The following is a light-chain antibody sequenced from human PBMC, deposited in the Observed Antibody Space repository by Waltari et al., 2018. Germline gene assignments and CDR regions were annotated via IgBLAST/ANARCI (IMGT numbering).Light chain of an antibody. V-gene: IGLV1-44*01. J-gene: IGLJ2*01. CDR2: HDN. Sequence: SVLTHPPSASGTPGPRVTIPCSGSSSNIGTNTVTWYQPPPGTAPKLLLYHDNQRPSGVPDRFSGSKSGTSASLAISGLQSEHEATYYCATWDDSLNGPLFGGGTMLTVL. CDR3: ATWDDSLNGPL. CDR1: SSNIGTNT.